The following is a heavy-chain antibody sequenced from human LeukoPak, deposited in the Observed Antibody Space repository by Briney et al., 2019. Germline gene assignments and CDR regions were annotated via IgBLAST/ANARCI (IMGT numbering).Heavy chain of an antibody. J-gene: IGHJ6*03. CDR3: ARDPYSGNYGAYYYYYMDV. CDR1: GFTFSSYG. D-gene: IGHD1-26*01. CDR2: ISSSSNYI. V-gene: IGHV3-21*06. Sequence: GGSLRLSCAASGFTFSSYGMHWVRQAPGKGLEWVSSISSSSNYIYYADSVKVRFTISRDNAKNSLYLQMDSLRVEDTAVYYCARDPYSGNYGAYYYYYMDVWGKGTTVTISS.